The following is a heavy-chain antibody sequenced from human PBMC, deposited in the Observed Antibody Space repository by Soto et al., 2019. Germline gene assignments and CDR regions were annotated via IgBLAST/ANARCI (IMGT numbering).Heavy chain of an antibody. J-gene: IGHJ3*02. Sequence: QVQLVESGGGVVKTGRSLRLSCSASGFTFSSYAMHWVRQAPGKGLEWVAVISYDGSNKYYADSVKGRFTISRDNSKNTLYLQMNSLRAEDTAVYYCARALLEGAFEIWGQGTMVTVSS. CDR1: GFTFSSYA. CDR3: ARALLEGAFEI. V-gene: IGHV3-30-3*01. D-gene: IGHD3-10*01. CDR2: ISYDGSNK.